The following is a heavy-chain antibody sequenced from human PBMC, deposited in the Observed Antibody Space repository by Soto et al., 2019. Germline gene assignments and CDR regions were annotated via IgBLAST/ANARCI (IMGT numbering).Heavy chain of an antibody. CDR1: GFTFSSFS. CDR3: ARTTTVAGTPEFDY. CDR2: ISYDGSNK. Sequence: QVQLVESGGGVVQPGRSLRLSCAASGFTFSSFSLHWVRQAPGKGLEWLALISYDGSNKYNADSVKGRFAISRDNSKNTLYLQVNSVRPEDTAVYYCARTTTVAGTPEFDYWGQGTLVTVSS. D-gene: IGHD6-19*01. V-gene: IGHV3-30*09. J-gene: IGHJ4*02.